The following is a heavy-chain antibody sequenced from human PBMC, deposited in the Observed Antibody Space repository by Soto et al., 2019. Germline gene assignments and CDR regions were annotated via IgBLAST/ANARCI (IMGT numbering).Heavy chain of an antibody. D-gene: IGHD2-8*01. CDR1: GFIFSTYS. J-gene: IGHJ5*02. Sequence: EVQLVESGGGLVQPGGSLRLSCAASGFIFSTYSMNWVRQAPGKGLEWVSYISFSSSTIFYADSVRGRFTISRDNAKNSLYLQMNTLRDEDTAVYYGARDNGMAGSFDPWGQGTLVTVSS. CDR3: ARDNGMAGSFDP. V-gene: IGHV3-48*02. CDR2: ISFSSSTI.